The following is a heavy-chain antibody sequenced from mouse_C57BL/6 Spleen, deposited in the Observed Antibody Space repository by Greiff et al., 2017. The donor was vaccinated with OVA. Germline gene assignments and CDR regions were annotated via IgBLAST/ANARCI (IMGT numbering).Heavy chain of an antibody. V-gene: IGHV1-39*01. CDR2: INPNYGTT. D-gene: IGHD2-4*01. CDR1: GYSFHDYN. CDR3: ARCDYEGYAMDY. J-gene: IGHJ4*01. Sequence: EVKLQESGPELVKPGASVKISCKASGYSFHDYNMNWVKQSNGKSLEWIGVINPNYGTTSYNQKFKGKATLTVDQSASTAYMQLNSLTSEDSAVYYCARCDYEGYAMDYWGQGTSVTVSS.